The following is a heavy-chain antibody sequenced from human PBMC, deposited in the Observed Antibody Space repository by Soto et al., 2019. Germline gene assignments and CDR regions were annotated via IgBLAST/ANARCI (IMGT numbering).Heavy chain of an antibody. D-gene: IGHD2-15*01. CDR2: ISAYNGNT. J-gene: IGHJ3*02. Sequence: GASVKVSCKASGYTFTSYGISWVRQAPGQGLEWMGWISAYNGNTNYAQKLQGRVTMTTDTSTSTAYMELRSLRSDDTAVYYCAREGIRCSGMRCAYGSAFDIWGQGTMVTVSS. V-gene: IGHV1-18*01. CDR1: GYTFTSYG. CDR3: AREGIRCSGMRCAYGSAFDI.